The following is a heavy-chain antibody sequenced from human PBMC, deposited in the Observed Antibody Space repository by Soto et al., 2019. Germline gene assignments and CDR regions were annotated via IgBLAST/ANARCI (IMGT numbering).Heavy chain of an antibody. V-gene: IGHV3-73*01. CDR1: GFTFSGSA. CDR2: IRSKANSYAT. Sequence: GGSLRLSCAASGFTFSGSAMHWVRQASGKGLERVGRIRSKANSYATAYAASVKGRFTISRDDSKNTAYLQMNSLKTEDTAVYYCTRPGVGYSPDWFDPWGQGTLVTVSS. CDR3: TRPGVGYSPDWFDP. D-gene: IGHD3-22*01. J-gene: IGHJ5*02.